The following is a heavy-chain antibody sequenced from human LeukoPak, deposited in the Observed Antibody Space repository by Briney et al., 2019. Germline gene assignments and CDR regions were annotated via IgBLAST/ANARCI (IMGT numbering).Heavy chain of an antibody. Sequence: GASVKVSCKASGYTFTGYYMHWVRQAPGQGLEWMGRINPNSGGTNYAQKFQGRVTMTRDTSISTAYMELSRLRSEDTAVYYCARDQGDRDYYYYGMDVWGQGTTVTVPS. D-gene: IGHD3-10*01. V-gene: IGHV1-2*06. CDR1: GYTFTGYY. J-gene: IGHJ6*02. CDR3: ARDQGDRDYYYYGMDV. CDR2: INPNSGGT.